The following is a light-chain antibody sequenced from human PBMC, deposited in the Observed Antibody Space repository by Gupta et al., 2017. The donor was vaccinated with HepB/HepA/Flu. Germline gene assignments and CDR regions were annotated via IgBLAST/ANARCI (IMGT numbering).Light chain of an antibody. CDR3: TQMHIPLT. J-gene: IGKJ1*01. V-gene: IGKV1-39*01. CDR2: SAS. Sequence: DIQLTQSPSSLSASVGDSVTVTCRASETIDNYLNWYQQKPGKAPRLLIYSASTLKSGVPSRFSGGGSGTVFTLTINDVQPDDFATDYCTQMHIPLTFGQGTNVEI. CDR1: ETIDNY.